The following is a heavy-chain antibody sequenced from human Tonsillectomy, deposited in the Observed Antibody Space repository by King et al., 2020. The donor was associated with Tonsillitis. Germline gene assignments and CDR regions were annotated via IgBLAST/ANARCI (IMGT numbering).Heavy chain of an antibody. V-gene: IGHV3-30-3*01. J-gene: IGHJ4*02. CDR2: ISYDGSNK. CDR1: GFTFSSYA. CDR3: AREYACSTSCPPDY. D-gene: IGHD2-2*01. Sequence: VQLVESGGGVVQPGRSLRLSCAASGFTFSSYAMHWVRQAPGKGLEWVAVISYDGSNKYYADSVKGRFTISRDNSKNTLYLQMNSLRAEDTAEYYCAREYACSTSCPPDYWGQGTLVTVSS.